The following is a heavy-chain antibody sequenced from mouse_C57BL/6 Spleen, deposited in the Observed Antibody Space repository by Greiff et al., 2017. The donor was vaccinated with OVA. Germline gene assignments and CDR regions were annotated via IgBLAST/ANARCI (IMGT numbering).Heavy chain of an antibody. CDR2: IYPGDGDI. J-gene: IGHJ3*01. CDR1: GYAFSSSW. Sequence: VQLQQSGPELVKPGASVKISCKASGYAFSSSWMNWVKQRPGKGLEWIGRIYPGDGDINYNGKFKGKATLTADKSSSTAYMQLSSLTSEDSAVYFCAREDYDYVFAYWGQGTLVTVSA. V-gene: IGHV1-82*01. D-gene: IGHD2-4*01. CDR3: AREDYDYVFAY.